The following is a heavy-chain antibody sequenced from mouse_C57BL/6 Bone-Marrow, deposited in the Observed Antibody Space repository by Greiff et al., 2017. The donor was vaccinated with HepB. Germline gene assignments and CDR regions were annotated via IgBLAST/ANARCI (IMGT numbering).Heavy chain of an antibody. CDR2: ISSGGDYI. D-gene: IGHD3-1*01. Sequence: EVKLMESGEGLVKPGGSLKLSCAASGFTFSSYAMSWVRQTPEKRLEWVAYISSGGDYIYYADTVKGRFTISRDNARNTLYLQMSSLKSEDTAMYYCTREGLRGFAYWGQGTLVTVSA. V-gene: IGHV5-9-1*02. J-gene: IGHJ3*01. CDR3: TREGLRGFAY. CDR1: GFTFSSYA.